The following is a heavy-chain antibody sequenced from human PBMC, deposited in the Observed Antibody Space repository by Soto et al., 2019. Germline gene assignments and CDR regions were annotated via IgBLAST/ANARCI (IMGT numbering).Heavy chain of an antibody. V-gene: IGHV1-2*02. D-gene: IGHD6-19*01. CDR3: ATGDSSWVSWFDP. J-gene: IGHJ5*02. Sequence: QAQLVQSGAEVKKPGASVKVSCQASGYTFTAQYLHWVRKAPGDGLEWMGWINPTTGATRYAQKFQRRATTTSVTSLSTAYLEVRSLRRDDTAVYYSATGDSSWVSWFDPWGQGTLVTVSS. CDR2: INPTTGAT. CDR1: GYTFTAQY.